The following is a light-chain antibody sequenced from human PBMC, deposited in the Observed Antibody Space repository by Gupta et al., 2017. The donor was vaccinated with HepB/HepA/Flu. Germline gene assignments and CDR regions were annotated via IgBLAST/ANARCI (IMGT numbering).Light chain of an antibody. CDR1: SSNIGSNT. J-gene: IGLJ2*01. V-gene: IGLV1-44*01. CDR2: SNN. Sequence: QSVLTQLPSASGPPGQRVTISCSGSSSNIGSNTVNWYQQLPGTAPKLLIYSNNQRPSGVPDRFSGSKSGTSASLAISGLQSEDEADYYCAAWDDSLNGVVFGGGTKLTVL. CDR3: AAWDDSLNGVV.